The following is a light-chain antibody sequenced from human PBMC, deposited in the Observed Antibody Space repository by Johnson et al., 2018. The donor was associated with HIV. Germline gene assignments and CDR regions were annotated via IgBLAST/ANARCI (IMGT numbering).Light chain of an antibody. Sequence: QSVLTQPPSVSAAPGQKVTISCSGSSSNIGNNYVSWYQQIPGTAPKLLIYDNNKRPSGIPDRFSGSKSGTSATLGITGLQTGDEADYYCGTWDSSLMAGYVFGTGTKVTVL. CDR3: GTWDSSLMAGYV. J-gene: IGLJ1*01. CDR1: SSNIGNNY. V-gene: IGLV1-51*01. CDR2: DNN.